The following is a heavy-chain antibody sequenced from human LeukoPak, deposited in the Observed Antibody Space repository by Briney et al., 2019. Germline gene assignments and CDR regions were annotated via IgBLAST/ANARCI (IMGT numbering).Heavy chain of an antibody. D-gene: IGHD3-16*01. CDR1: GFTFSSYE. CDR3: ARGRRRATSGPSYYFDY. CDR2: ISSSGSTI. J-gene: IGHJ4*02. V-gene: IGHV3-48*03. Sequence: GGSLRLSCAASGFTFSSYEMNWVRQAPGKGLEWVSYISSSGSTIYYAASVKGRFTISRDNAKNSLYLQMNSLRAEDTAVYYCARGRRRATSGPSYYFDYWGQGALVTVSS.